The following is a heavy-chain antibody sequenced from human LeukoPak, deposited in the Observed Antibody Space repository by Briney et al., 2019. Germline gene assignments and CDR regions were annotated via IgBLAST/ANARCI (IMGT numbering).Heavy chain of an antibody. D-gene: IGHD3-22*01. Sequence: SQTLSLTCTVSGGSISSGDYYWSWIRQPPGKGLEWIAYIYYSGSTYYNPSLKSRVTMSADTSKNQLSLKLSSVTAADTAVYYCARPYYYDSRIDPWGQGILVTVSS. CDR2: IYYSGST. J-gene: IGHJ5*02. CDR1: GGSISSGDYY. V-gene: IGHV4-30-4*01. CDR3: ARPYYYDSRIDP.